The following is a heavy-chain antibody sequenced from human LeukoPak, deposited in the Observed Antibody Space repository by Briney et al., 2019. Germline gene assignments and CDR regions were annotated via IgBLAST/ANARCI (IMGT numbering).Heavy chain of an antibody. Sequence: GGSLRLSCAASGFTFSSYSMNWVRQAPGKGLEWVSSISSRGSYIYYADSVKGRFTISRDNAKNSLYLQMNSLRAEDAAVYYCARDKGSSWSGGFDYWGQGTLVTVSS. D-gene: IGHD6-13*01. CDR1: GFTFSSYS. J-gene: IGHJ4*02. CDR2: ISSRGSYI. V-gene: IGHV3-21*01. CDR3: ARDKGSSWSGGFDY.